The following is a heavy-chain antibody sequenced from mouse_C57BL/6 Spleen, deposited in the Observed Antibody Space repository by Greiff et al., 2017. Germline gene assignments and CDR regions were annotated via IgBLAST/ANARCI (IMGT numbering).Heavy chain of an antibody. CDR3: ARVTTVVATDWYFDV. V-gene: IGHV1-18*01. CDR1: GFTFTDYN. D-gene: IGHD1-1*01. J-gene: IGHJ1*03. CDR2: INPNNGCT. Sequence: VQLQQSGPELVKPGASVKIPCKASGFTFTDYNMDWVKQSHGKSLEWIGDINPNNGCTIYNQKFKGQATLTVDKSSSTAYMELRSLTSEDTAVYYCARVTTVVATDWYFDVRGTGATVTVAT.